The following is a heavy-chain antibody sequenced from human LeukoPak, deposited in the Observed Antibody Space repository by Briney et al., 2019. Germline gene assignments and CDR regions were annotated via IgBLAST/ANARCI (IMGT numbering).Heavy chain of an antibody. V-gene: IGHV3-33*03. CDR3: ANAGRDSSSTISCGMDV. CDR1: GFTFNTYS. J-gene: IGHJ6*02. D-gene: IGHD6-13*01. CDR2: IYYDGSKN. Sequence: GRSLRLSCAASGFTFNTYSMHWVRQAPGKGLEWVAAIYYDGSKNLYGDSVKGRFTISRDDSKNTLYLQMNSLRGEDTAVYYCANAGRDSSSTISCGMDVWGQGTTVTVSS.